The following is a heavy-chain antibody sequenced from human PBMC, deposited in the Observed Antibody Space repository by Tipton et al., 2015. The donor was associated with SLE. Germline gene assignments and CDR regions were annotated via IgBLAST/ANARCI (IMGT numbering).Heavy chain of an antibody. CDR3: SGAAGCGSRSGRRESRCAH. CDR1: GYTFTSYD. CDR2: MNPNSGNT. D-gene: IGHD3-3*01. V-gene: IGHV1-8*01. J-gene: IGHJ1*01. Sequence: QLVQSGPEVKKPGASVKVSCKASGYTFTSYDINWGRQATGQGLERMGWMNPNSGNTGYAQKFQGRVTMTRNTSISTAYMELSSPRCDGGGVNCGSGAAGCGSRSGRRESRCAHWG.